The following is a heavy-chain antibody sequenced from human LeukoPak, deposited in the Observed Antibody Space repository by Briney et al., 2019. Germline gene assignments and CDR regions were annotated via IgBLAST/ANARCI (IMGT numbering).Heavy chain of an antibody. V-gene: IGHV4-4*02. D-gene: IGHD2-15*01. J-gene: IGHJ4*02. CDR2: IYHSGST. Sequence: SGTLSLTCAVSGGSISSSNWWSWVRQPPGKGLEWIGEIYHSGSTYYNPSLKSRVTISVDRSKNQFSLKLSSVTAADTAVYYCARAPPYCSGGSCFSYYFDYWGQGTLVTVSS. CDR1: GGSISSSNW. CDR3: ARAPPYCSGGSCFSYYFDY.